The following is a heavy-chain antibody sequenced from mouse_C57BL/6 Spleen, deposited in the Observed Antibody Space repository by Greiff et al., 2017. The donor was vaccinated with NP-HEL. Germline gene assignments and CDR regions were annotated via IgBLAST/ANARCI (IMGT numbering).Heavy chain of an antibody. CDR3: ARTVYDGNYYFDY. J-gene: IGHJ2*01. CDR1: GYAFSSSW. Sequence: VQLQQSGPELVKPGASVKISCKASGYAFSSSWMNWVKQRPGKGLEWIGRIYPGDGDTNYNGKFKGQATMTADKSSSTAYMQLSSLTSEDSAVYFCARTVYDGNYYFDYWGQGTTLTVSS. D-gene: IGHD2-1*01. V-gene: IGHV1-82*01. CDR2: IYPGDGDT.